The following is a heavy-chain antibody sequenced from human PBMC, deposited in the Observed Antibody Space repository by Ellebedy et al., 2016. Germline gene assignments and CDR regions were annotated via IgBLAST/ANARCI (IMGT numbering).Heavy chain of an antibody. CDR1: GYSLSNYD. V-gene: IGHV1-8*01. J-gene: IGHJ5*01. D-gene: IGHD3-10*01. Sequence: ASVKVSCKASGYSLSNYDINWVRQATGHGLEWMGWMNPNNGNTDYAQKFQGRVTMTRITSTNTAFMELTGLKSEDTAMYYCTRGLADYGSGSYGFDSWGQGTQVTVSS. CDR3: TRGLADYGSGSYGFDS. CDR2: MNPNNGNT.